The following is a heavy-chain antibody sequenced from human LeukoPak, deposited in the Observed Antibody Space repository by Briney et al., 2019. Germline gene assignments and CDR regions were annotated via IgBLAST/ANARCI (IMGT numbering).Heavy chain of an antibody. V-gene: IGHV5-10-1*01. CDR3: ARHGTAAMGDY. D-gene: IGHD2-2*01. J-gene: IGHJ4*02. CDR1: GSIFTSYW. CDR2: INGGDSYT. Sequence: GASRQISGEGAGSIFTSYWIRGGRPLAGKGEEGMGRINGGDSYTNYSPSFQGHVTISADKSISTAYLQWSSLKASDTAMYYCARHGTAAMGDYWGQGTLVTVSS.